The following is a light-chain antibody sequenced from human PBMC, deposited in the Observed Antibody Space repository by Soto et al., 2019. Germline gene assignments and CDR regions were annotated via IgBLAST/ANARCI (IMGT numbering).Light chain of an antibody. CDR1: SSDVGNYKY. Sequence: SVLTQPASVSGSPGQSITISCTGTSSDVGNYKYDSWYQQHPGKAPKLMIYEVSNRPSGVSNRFSGSKSGNTASLTISGLQAEDETDYYCFSYTSSGTYVFGTGTKVTVL. CDR2: EVS. CDR3: FSYTSSGTYV. J-gene: IGLJ1*01. V-gene: IGLV2-14*01.